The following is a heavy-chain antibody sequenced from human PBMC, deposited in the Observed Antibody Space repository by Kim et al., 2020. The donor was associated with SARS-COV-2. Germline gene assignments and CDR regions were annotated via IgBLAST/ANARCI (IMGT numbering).Heavy chain of an antibody. Sequence: GGSLRLSCAASGFTFSSYGMHWVRQAPGKGLEWVAVIWYDGSNKDYADSVKGRFTISRDNSKNTLYLQMNSLRAEDTAVYYCARDLGTGLLWFGESPPQGYGMDVWGQGTTVTVSS. CDR2: IWYDGSNK. J-gene: IGHJ6*02. CDR3: ARDLGTGLLWFGESPPQGYGMDV. D-gene: IGHD3-10*01. CDR1: GFTFSSYG. V-gene: IGHV3-33*01.